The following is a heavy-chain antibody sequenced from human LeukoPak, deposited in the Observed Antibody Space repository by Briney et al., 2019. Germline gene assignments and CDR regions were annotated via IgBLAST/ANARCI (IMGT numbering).Heavy chain of an antibody. CDR2: INHSGST. CDR3: ASISWRYCISTSCYWKAFDI. J-gene: IGHJ3*02. CDR1: GGSFSGYY. V-gene: IGHV4-34*01. Sequence: SETLSLTCAVYGGSFSGYYWSWIRQPPGKGLEWIGEINHSGSTNYNPSLKSRVTISVDTSKNQFSLKLSSVTAADTAVYYCASISWRYCISTSCYWKAFDIWGQGTMDTVSS. D-gene: IGHD2-2*01.